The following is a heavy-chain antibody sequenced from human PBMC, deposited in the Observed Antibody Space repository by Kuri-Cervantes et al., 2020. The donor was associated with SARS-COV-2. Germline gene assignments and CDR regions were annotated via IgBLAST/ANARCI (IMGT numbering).Heavy chain of an antibody. Sequence: GSLKISCTVSGGSISSYYWGWIRQPPGKGLEWIGSIYYSGSTYYNPSLKSRVTISVDTSKNQFSLKLSSVTAADTAVYYCARSPDLWWFDPWGQGTRGTGSS. CDR1: GGSISSYY. CDR2: IYYSGST. J-gene: IGHJ5*02. CDR3: ARSPDLWWFDP. D-gene: IGHD3-3*01. V-gene: IGHV4-39*07.